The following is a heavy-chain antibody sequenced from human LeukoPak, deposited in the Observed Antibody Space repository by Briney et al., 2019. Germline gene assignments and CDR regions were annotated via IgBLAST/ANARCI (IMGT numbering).Heavy chain of an antibody. CDR3: GRHDGDYLG. CDR2: MYHSGGT. Sequence: PSETLSLTCSVSGGSISSSYWSWIRQPPGKGLEWIGYMYHSGGTNYNPSLKSRVTISVDTSKNQFSLRLRSVTAADTAVYYCGRHDGDYLGWGQGTLVTVSS. CDR1: GGSISSSY. V-gene: IGHV4-59*08. J-gene: IGHJ4*02. D-gene: IGHD4-17*01.